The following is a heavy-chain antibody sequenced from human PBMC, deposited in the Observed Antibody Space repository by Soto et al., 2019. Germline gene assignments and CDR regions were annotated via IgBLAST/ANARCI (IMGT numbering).Heavy chain of an antibody. V-gene: IGHV3-15*07. CDR2: IKSKTDGGTT. J-gene: IGHJ4*01. D-gene: IGHD3-22*01. CDR3: TTYSYITIIIGRSDY. CDR1: GFTFSNAW. Sequence: PGGSLRLSCAASGFTFSNAWINWVRQAPGKGLEWVGRIKSKTDGGTTDYAEPVKGRFAISRDDSNNMVYLQMNSLKIEDTAVYYCTTYSYITIIIGRSDYRGHGTLVIVSS.